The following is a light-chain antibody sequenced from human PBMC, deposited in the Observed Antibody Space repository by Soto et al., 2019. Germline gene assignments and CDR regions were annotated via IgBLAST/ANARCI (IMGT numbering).Light chain of an antibody. CDR1: SSNIGSNS. CDR3: AAWDDSLNGRV. CDR2: RND. V-gene: IGLV1-44*01. Sequence: QSVLTQPPSASGTPGQRVTISCSGSSSNIGSNSVYWYQQLPGTAPKLLICRNDQWPSGVPDRFSGSKSGTSASLAISGLQSEDEADYYCAAWDDSLNGRVFGTGTKVTVL. J-gene: IGLJ1*01.